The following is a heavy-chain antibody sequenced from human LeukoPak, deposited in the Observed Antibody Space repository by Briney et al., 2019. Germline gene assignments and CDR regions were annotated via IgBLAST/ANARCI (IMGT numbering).Heavy chain of an antibody. CDR2: INHSGST. V-gene: IGHV4-34*01. D-gene: IGHD6-19*01. J-gene: IGHJ4*02. CDR1: GGSISSYY. Sequence: SETLSLTCTVSGGSISSYYWSWIRQPPGKGLEWIGEINHSGSTNYNPSLKSRVTIPVDTSKTQFSLKLASVTAADTAVYYCASLIAVAGTSDYWGQGTLVTVSS. CDR3: ASLIAVAGTSDY.